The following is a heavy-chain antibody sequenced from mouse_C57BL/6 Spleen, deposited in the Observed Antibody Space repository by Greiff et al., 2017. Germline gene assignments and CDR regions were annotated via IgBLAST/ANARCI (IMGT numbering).Heavy chain of an antibody. Sequence: EVKVEESEGGLVQPGSSMKLSCTASGFTFSDYYMAWVRQVPEKGLEWVANINYDGSSTYYLDSLKSRFIISRDNAKNILYLQMSSLKSEDTATYYCARDGGREYYFDYWGQGTTLTVSS. CDR1: GFTFSDYY. V-gene: IGHV5-16*01. CDR3: ARDGGREYYFDY. J-gene: IGHJ2*01. CDR2: INYDGSST. D-gene: IGHD1-1*02.